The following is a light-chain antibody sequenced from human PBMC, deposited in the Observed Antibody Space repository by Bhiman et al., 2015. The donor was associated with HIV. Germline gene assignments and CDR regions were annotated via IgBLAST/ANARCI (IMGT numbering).Light chain of an antibody. CDR1: SSNIGGNT. V-gene: IGLV1-44*01. Sequence: QSVLTQPPSASGTPGQRVTISCSGSSSNIGGNTVNWYQQFPGAAPRLLIYKNNQRPSGVPDRFSGSKSGNTASLTISGLQAEDEADYYCSSYTSTYTLVFGTGTKVTVL. J-gene: IGLJ1*01. CDR3: SSYTSTYTLV. CDR2: KNN.